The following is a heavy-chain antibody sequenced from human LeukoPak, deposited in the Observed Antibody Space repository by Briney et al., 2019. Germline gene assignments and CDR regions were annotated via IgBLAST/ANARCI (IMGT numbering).Heavy chain of an antibody. CDR2: ISYDGSNK. CDR3: AKDPGESYYGWGSLFDY. CDR1: GFTFSSYG. J-gene: IGHJ4*02. Sequence: GSLRLSCAASGFTFSSYGMHWVRQAPGKGLEWVAVISYDGSNKYYADSVKGRFTISRDNSKNTLYLQMNSLRAEDTAVYYCAKDPGESYYGWGSLFDYWGQGTLVTVS. D-gene: IGHD3-10*01. V-gene: IGHV3-30*18.